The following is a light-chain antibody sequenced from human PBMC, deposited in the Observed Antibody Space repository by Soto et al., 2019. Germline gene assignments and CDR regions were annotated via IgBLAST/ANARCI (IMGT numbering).Light chain of an antibody. V-gene: IGLV2-14*01. CDR2: DVS. Sequence: QSVLTQPASVSGSHGQSITFSCTGTSSDVGGYNYVSWYQQHPGRAPKLMIYDVSDRPSGVSSRFSGSKSGDTASLTISGLQTEDEADYYCSSYKSGSTPYVFGTGTKLTVL. CDR3: SSYKSGSTPYV. CDR1: SSDVGGYNY. J-gene: IGLJ1*01.